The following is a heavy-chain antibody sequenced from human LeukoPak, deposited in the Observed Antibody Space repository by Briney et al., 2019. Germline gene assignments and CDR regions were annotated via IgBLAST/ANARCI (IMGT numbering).Heavy chain of an antibody. CDR3: AKELANYFDY. CDR2: ISGSGGST. Sequence: GGSLRLSCAASGFTFSSYSMSWVRQAPGKGLEWVSGISGSGGSTYYADSVKGRFTISRDNSKNTLSLQMNSLRAEDTAVYYCAKELANYFDYWGQGTLVTVSS. J-gene: IGHJ4*02. CDR1: GFTFSSYS. V-gene: IGHV3-23*01.